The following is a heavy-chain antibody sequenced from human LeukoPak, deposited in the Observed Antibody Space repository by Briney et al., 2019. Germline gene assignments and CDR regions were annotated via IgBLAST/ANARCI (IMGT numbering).Heavy chain of an antibody. D-gene: IGHD3-3*01. V-gene: IGHV4-4*02. J-gene: IGHJ4*02. CDR1: GGSISSSNW. CDR2: ILHTGST. Sequence: KPSETLSLTCAVSGGSISSSNWWSWVRQPPGKGLEWIGEILHTGSTNYNPSLESRVTMSVDKPKNQFSLNLISVTAADTAVYYCARGGYYTPPMGWGQGTLVTVSS. CDR3: ARGGYYTPPMG.